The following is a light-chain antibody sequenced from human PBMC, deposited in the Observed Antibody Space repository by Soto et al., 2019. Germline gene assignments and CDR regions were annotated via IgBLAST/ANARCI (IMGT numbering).Light chain of an antibody. V-gene: IGKV3-15*01. CDR1: ETLDNT. J-gene: IGKJ2*01. CDR3: QQYKEVPFT. CDR2: SVS. Sequence: EMVMTQSPATLSVSPGDRATLSCRASETLDNTLAWYQQRPGQAPTLLIYSVSTRATGVPTRFSGSGSGTDFPLTITSLQYEDFATYYCQQYKEVPFTFGQGTNLE.